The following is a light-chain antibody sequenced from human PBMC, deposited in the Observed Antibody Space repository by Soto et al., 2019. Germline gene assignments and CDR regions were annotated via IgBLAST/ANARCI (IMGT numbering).Light chain of an antibody. CDR1: SGHSTYA. J-gene: IGLJ2*01. Sequence: QSVLTQSPSASASLGASVQLTCTLSSGHSTYAIAWHQHRPEKGPRYLMRLNNDGSHIKGDGIPDRFSGSSFGAERYLSISSLQSEDEADYYCQTWGTGIQVFGGGTKVTVL. CDR3: QTWGTGIQV. CDR2: LNNDGSH. V-gene: IGLV4-69*01.